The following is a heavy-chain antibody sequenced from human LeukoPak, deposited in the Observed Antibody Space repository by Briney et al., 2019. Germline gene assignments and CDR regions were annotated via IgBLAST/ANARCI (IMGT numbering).Heavy chain of an antibody. CDR3: ARVRVGEDRDY. CDR1: GYTFTGYY. Sequence: GASVKVSCKASGYTFTGYYMHWVRQAPGQGLEWMGWINPNSGGTNYAQKFQGRVTMTRDASISAAYMELSRLTSDDTAVYYCARVRVGEDRDYWGQGTLVTVSS. J-gene: IGHJ4*02. D-gene: IGHD3-16*01. CDR2: INPNSGGT. V-gene: IGHV1-2*02.